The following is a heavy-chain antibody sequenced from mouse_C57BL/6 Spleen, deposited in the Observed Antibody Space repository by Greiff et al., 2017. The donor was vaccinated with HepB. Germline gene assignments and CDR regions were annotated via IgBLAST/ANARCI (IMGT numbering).Heavy chain of an antibody. D-gene: IGHD4-1*01. V-gene: IGHV3-6*01. J-gene: IGHJ3*01. CDR2: ISYDGSN. CDR1: GYSITSGYY. CDR3: AREGENWDTFAY. Sequence: EVQRVESGPGLVKPSQSLSLTCSVTGYSITSGYYWNWIRQFPGNKLEWMGYISYDGSNNYNPSLKNRISITRDTSKNQFFLKLNSVTTEDTATYYCAREGENWDTFAYWGQGTLVTVSA.